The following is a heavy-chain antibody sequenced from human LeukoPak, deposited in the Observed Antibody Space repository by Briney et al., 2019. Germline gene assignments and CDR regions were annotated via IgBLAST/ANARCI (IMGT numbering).Heavy chain of an antibody. Sequence: PGGSLRLSCAASGSTFDDYAMHWIRQPPGKGLEWVVGINWNSGTIGYADSEKGRFTIYRDNPKTSLYLQTHSLRTEDTALYYCAKMGAAAVWLGTWGQRTLVTVSS. V-gene: IGHV3-9*01. CDR1: GSTFDDYA. J-gene: IGHJ5*02. CDR3: AKMGAAAVWLGT. D-gene: IGHD6-13*01. CDR2: INWNSGTI.